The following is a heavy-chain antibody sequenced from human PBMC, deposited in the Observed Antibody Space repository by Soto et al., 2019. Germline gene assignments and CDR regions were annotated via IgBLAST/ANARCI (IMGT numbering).Heavy chain of an antibody. V-gene: IGHV3-48*02. CDR1: GFTFSSYS. CDR2: IHNSSSTI. CDR3: ARGVQIIVLLPAAIDY. J-gene: IGHJ4*02. Sequence: EVQLVESGGGLVQPGASLRLSCAASGFTFSSYSMNWVRQAPGKGLEWVSYIHNSSSTIYYADSVRGRFTISRDNAKNSLYLQMNSLRDKDTAVYYCARGVQIIVLLPAAIDYWGQGTLVSVSS. D-gene: IGHD2-2*01.